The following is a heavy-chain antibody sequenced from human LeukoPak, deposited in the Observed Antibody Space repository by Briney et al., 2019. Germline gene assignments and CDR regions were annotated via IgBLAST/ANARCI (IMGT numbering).Heavy chain of an antibody. CDR1: GGSISSGSYY. D-gene: IGHD3-3*01. CDR2: IYTSGST. Sequence: PSETLSLTCTVSGGSISSGSYYWSWIRQPAGKGLEWIVRIYTSGSTNYNPSLKSRVTISVDTSKNQFSLKLSSVTAADTAVYYCASLGTIFGVVIVWGKGTTVTVSS. CDR3: ASLGTIFGVVIV. J-gene: IGHJ6*04. V-gene: IGHV4-61*02.